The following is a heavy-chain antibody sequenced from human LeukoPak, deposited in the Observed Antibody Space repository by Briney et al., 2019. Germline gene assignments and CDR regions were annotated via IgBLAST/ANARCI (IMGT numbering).Heavy chain of an antibody. Sequence: SETLSLTCTVSGGSIGSSSYYWGWIRQPPGKGLEWIGNIYYSGNTYYKPSLKSRVTISVDTSKTQLSLKLSSVTAADTAVYYCARRSSTSIYYYYYMDVWGKGTTVTVSS. D-gene: IGHD2-2*01. CDR1: GGSIGSSSYY. CDR2: IYYSGNT. CDR3: ARRSSTSIYYYYYMDV. V-gene: IGHV4-39*01. J-gene: IGHJ6*03.